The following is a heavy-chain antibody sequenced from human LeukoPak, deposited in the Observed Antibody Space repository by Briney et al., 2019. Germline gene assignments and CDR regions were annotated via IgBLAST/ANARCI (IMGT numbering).Heavy chain of an antibody. J-gene: IGHJ4*02. D-gene: IGHD6-19*01. V-gene: IGHV1-46*01. CDR2: INPSGGST. CDR3: ARDGWEAVAGKPDY. CDR1: GYTFTTYY. Sequence: ASVKVSCKASGYTFTTYYMHWVRQVPGQGLEWMGMINPSGGSTRYAQQFQGRVTMTRDMSTSTVYMELSSLRSEDTAVYYCARDGWEAVAGKPDYWGQGTLVTVSS.